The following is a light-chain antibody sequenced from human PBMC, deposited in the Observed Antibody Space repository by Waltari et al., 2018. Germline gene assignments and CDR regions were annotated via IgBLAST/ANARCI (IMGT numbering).Light chain of an antibody. CDR1: NIETKS. J-gene: IGLJ1*01. CDR2: YAS. Sequence: SYVLTQPPSVSVAPGKTARITCGGNNIETKSVHWYQQKPGQAPILVISYASYRPSGIPGRFSGSNSGNPATLTISRVEAADEADYYCQVWDANNDPGVFGTGTEVTVL. CDR3: QVWDANNDPGV. V-gene: IGLV3-21*04.